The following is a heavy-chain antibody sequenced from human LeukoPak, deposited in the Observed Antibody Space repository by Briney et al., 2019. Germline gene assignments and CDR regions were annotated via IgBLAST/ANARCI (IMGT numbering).Heavy chain of an antibody. CDR1: GGSISGYY. CDR3: ARGPLETGWFDP. J-gene: IGHJ5*02. CDR2: IYYSGST. D-gene: IGHD1-1*01. Sequence: SETLSLTCTVSGGSISGYYWSWIRQPPGKGLEWIGYIYYSGSTNYNPSLKSRVTISVDTSKNQFSLKLSSVTAADTAVYYCARGPLETGWFDPWGQGTPVTVSS. V-gene: IGHV4-59*01.